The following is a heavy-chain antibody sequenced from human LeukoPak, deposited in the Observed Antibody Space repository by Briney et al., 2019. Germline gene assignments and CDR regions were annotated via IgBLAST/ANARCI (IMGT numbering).Heavy chain of an antibody. V-gene: IGHV4-59*01. D-gene: IGHD3-3*01. Sequence: PSETLSLTCTVSRGSSGSYYWTWIRQPPGKGLEWIGYIYYSGSTKYNPSLKSRVTISRDTSKNQFSLRLSSVTAADTAVYYCARGGGSGDYTFWGQGILVTVSS. CDR1: RGSSGSYY. CDR3: ARGGGSGDYTF. J-gene: IGHJ4*02. CDR2: IYYSGST.